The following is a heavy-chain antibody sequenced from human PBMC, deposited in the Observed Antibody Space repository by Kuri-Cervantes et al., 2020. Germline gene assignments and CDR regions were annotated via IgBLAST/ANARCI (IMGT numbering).Heavy chain of an antibody. CDR1: GGSISSGGYY. J-gene: IGHJ6*02. D-gene: IGHD2-15*01. CDR3: ARGDCSGGSCYSRGPYYYYGMDV. Sequence: LRLSCTVSGGSISSGGYYWSWIRQHPGKGLEWIGYIYYSGSTYYNPSLKSRVTISVDTSKNQFSLKLSSVTAANTAVYYCARGDCSGGSCYSRGPYYYYGMDVWGQGTTVTVSS. CDR2: IYYSGST. V-gene: IGHV4-31*03.